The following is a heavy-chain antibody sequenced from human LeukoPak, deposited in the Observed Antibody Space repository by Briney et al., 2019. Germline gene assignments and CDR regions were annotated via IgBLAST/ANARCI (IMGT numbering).Heavy chain of an antibody. J-gene: IGHJ4*02. CDR2: ISSGSSTI. CDR1: GFTLSIYG. D-gene: IGHD2-2*01. V-gene: IGHV3-21*01. Sequence: GGSLRLSCTASGFTLSIYGMKWVRQAPGKGLEWVSSISSGSSTIYYAGSVKGRFTISRDNAKNSLYLQMNSLRAEDTAIYYCLPFCSRTSCYPEDYRGQGTLVIVSS. CDR3: LPFCSRTSCYPEDY.